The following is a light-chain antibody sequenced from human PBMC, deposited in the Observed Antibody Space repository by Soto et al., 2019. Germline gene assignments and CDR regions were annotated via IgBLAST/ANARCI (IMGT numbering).Light chain of an antibody. CDR2: AAS. J-gene: IGKJ5*01. CDR1: QSVSNN. V-gene: IGKV3-15*01. CDR3: QQYNNWPQVT. Sequence: EIVMTQSPVTLSVSPGERVTLSCRASQSVSNNLAWYQQKSAQAPRLLIYAASTRVTGIPARFSGSWSGTEFTLTISSLQSADFAIYYCQQYNNWPQVTFGQGTRLDIK.